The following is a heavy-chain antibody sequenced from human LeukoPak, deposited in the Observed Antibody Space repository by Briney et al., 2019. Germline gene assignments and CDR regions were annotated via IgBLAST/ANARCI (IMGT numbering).Heavy chain of an antibody. D-gene: IGHD3-10*01. CDR1: GSTVSSYG. Sequence: GGSLRLSWAACGSTVSSYGMSSVRQAPGEGRGWVSAIVGRDGSTYYADSVKGRFTISRDNSKNTLYVQMNSLRAEDTAVYYCAKGHYYGSGSLDYWGQGTLVTVSS. V-gene: IGHV3-23*01. J-gene: IGHJ4*02. CDR3: AKGHYYGSGSLDY. CDR2: IVGRDGST.